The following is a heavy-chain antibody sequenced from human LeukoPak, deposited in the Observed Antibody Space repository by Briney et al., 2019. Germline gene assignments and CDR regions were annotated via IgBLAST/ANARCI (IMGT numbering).Heavy chain of an antibody. D-gene: IGHD6-25*01. Sequence: SQTLSLTCTVSGGSISSGAYYWNWIRQLPGKGLEWIGYISYSGSTYYNPPLKSRVTISVDTSKNQISLRVNSVTAADAAVYYGARGGSGGGIGDYWGQGTLVTVSS. CDR1: GGSISSGAYY. V-gene: IGHV4-31*03. CDR2: ISYSGST. CDR3: ARGGSGGGIGDY. J-gene: IGHJ4*02.